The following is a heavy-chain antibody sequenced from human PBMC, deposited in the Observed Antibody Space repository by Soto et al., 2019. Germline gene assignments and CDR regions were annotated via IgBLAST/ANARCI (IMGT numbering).Heavy chain of an antibody. CDR1: GYPVTAYY. CDR2: INPATGAA. J-gene: IGHJ3*02. D-gene: IGHD3-3*01. CDR3: ARGGGVGVAGSAAFDM. Sequence: QLHLVQSGAVVKKPGASVTVSCSASGYPVTAYYMHWVRQAPGRGLEWMGGINPATGAAKYTQTFPGRVPMAGDTATSNGFMELGGLTSEDTAVFYCARGGGVGVAGSAAFDMWGQGTLVTVSS. V-gene: IGHV1-2*02.